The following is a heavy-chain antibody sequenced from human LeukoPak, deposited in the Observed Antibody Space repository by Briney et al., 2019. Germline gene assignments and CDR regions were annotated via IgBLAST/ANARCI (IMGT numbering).Heavy chain of an antibody. CDR1: GFTFGSYA. CDR2: ISGSGGST. CDR3: VRITMVRGVIITAPFDY. Sequence: GGSLRLSCAASGFTFGSYAMSWVRQAPGKGLEWVSAISGSGGSTYYADSVKGRFTISRDNSKNTLYLQMNSLRAEDTAVYYCVRITMVRGVIITAPFDYWGQGTLVTVSS. V-gene: IGHV3-23*01. J-gene: IGHJ4*02. D-gene: IGHD3-10*01.